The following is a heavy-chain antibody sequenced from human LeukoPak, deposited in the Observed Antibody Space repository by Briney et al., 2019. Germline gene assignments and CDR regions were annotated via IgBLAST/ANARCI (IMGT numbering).Heavy chain of an antibody. D-gene: IGHD1-26*01. V-gene: IGHV4-4*02. J-gene: IGHJ4*02. Sequence: SETLSLTCAVSGASITSSHWWSWVRQPPGQGLEWIGEISLAGRTNYNPSLNGRVTMSLDESSNQLSLSLTSVTAADTAIYYCSRESGAFCPFGYWGQGTLVIVPS. CDR3: SRESGAFCPFGY. CDR2: ISLAGRT. CDR1: GASITSSHW.